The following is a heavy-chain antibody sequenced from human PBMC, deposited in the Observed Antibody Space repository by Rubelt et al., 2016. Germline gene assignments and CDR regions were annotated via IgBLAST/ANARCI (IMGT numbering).Heavy chain of an antibody. Sequence: RAAGEGLEWIGIINPSGGSTSYAQKFEGRVTVTRDTSSSTVYMEVSSLRDEDTAVYYCARERGGVTTVTTPFDHWGQGTLVTVSP. CDR3: ARERGGVTTVTTPFDH. V-gene: IGHV1-46*01. CDR2: INPSGGST. D-gene: IGHD4-17*01. J-gene: IGHJ4*02.